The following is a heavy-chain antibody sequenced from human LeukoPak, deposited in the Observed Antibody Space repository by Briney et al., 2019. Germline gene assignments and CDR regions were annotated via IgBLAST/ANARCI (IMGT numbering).Heavy chain of an antibody. V-gene: IGHV4-59*12. D-gene: IGHD3-3*01. CDR3: ARDQKVGVALSWFDP. CDR1: GGSISSYY. CDR2: IYYSGST. J-gene: IGHJ5*02. Sequence: PSETLSLTCTVSGGSISSYYWSWIRQPPGKGLEWIGYIYYSGSTNYNPSLKSRVTISVDTSKNQFSLKLSSVTAADTAVYYCARDQKVGVALSWFDPWGQGTLVTVSS.